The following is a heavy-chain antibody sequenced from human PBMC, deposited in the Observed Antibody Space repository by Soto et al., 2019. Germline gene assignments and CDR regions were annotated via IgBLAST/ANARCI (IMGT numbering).Heavy chain of an antibody. V-gene: IGHV1-69*12. CDR1: GGTFRTYA. CDR2: ILPIFGTI. CDR3: AKGAVAGTPTSYYYYGMDV. J-gene: IGHJ6*02. Sequence: QVQLLQSGAEVRKPGSSVRVSCEASGGTFRTYAISWVRQAPGQGLEWMGEILPIFGTINYAQKFQGRLTFTADESTATVDMDVRSLRSDATALYFCAKGAVAGTPTSYYYYGMDVWGQGTTVTVSS. D-gene: IGHD6-19*01.